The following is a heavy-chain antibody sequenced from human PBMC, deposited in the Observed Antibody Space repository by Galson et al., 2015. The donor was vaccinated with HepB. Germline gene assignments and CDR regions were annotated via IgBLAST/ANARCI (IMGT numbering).Heavy chain of an antibody. V-gene: IGHV4-59*01. J-gene: IGHJ2*01. CDR2: IYYSGST. CDR1: GGSISSYY. CDR3: ARVRPDYDILTGYQSNRYFDL. D-gene: IGHD3-9*01. Sequence: ETLSLTCTVSGGSISSYYWSWIRQPPGKGLEWIGYIYYSGSTNYNPSLKSRVTISVDTSKNQFSLKLSSVTAADTAVYYCARVRPDYDILTGYQSNRYFDLWGRGTLVTVSS.